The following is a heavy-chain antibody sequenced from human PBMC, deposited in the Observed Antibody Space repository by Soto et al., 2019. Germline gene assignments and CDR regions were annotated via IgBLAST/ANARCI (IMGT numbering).Heavy chain of an antibody. CDR2: ISTGGSNA. J-gene: IGHJ6*02. Sequence: GGSLRLSCTASGFTFSMYGMSWVRQAPGEGLEWLSVISTGGSNAYYADSVKGRFTISRDNSKNTLFLQMSSLRAEDTAVYYCVECGLGHYYGLDVWGQGTSVTVS. CDR3: VECGLGHYYGLDV. V-gene: IGHV3-23*01. D-gene: IGHD3-10*01. CDR1: GFTFSMYG.